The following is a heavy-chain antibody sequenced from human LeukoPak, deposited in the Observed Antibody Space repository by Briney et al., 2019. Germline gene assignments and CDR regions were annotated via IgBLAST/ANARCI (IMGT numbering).Heavy chain of an antibody. V-gene: IGHV4-34*01. D-gene: IGHD2-2*01. Sequence: PSETLSLTCAVYGGSFSGYYWNWIRQPPGKGLEWIGEINQSGSTNYNLSLKSRVTISVDTSKKQFSLKLSPVTAADTAVYYCAAGCSSTSCYWYYYTDVWGKGTTVTVSS. CDR2: INQSGST. CDR3: AAGCSSTSCYWYYYTDV. CDR1: GGSFSGYY. J-gene: IGHJ6*03.